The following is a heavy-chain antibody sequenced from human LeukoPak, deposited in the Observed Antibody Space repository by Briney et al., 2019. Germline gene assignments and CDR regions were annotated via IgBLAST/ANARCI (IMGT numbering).Heavy chain of an antibody. CDR1: GFTFSSYG. CDR2: ISYDGSNK. J-gene: IGHJ4*02. CDR3: AKGRYYDSSGYYDLGFDY. Sequence: TGGSLRLSCAASGFTFSSYGMHWVRQAPGKGLEWVAVISYDGSNKYYADSVKGRFTISRDTSKNTLYLQMNSLRAEDTAVYYCAKGRYYDSSGYYDLGFDYWGQKTLVTVSS. V-gene: IGHV3-30*18. D-gene: IGHD3-22*01.